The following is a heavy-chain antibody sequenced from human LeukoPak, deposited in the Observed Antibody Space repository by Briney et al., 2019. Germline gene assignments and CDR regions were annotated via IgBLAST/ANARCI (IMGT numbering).Heavy chain of an antibody. J-gene: IGHJ4*02. CDR1: GXSISSGGYY. CDR3: ARAGFYGDYTDY. V-gene: IGHV3-21*01. CDR2: ISGSSTYI. Sequence: ETLSLTCTVSGXSISSGGYYWSWIRQHPGKGLEWVSSISGSSTYIYYADSVKGRFTISRDNAKNSLYLQMNSLRAEDTAVYYCARAGFYGDYTDYWGQGTLVTVSS. D-gene: IGHD4-17*01.